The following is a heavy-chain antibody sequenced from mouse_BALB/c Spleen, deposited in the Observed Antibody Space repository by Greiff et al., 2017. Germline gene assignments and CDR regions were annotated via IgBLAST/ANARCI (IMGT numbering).Heavy chain of an antibody. CDR2: ISSGGGST. J-gene: IGHJ2*01. V-gene: IGHV5-12-1*01. Sequence: EVMLVESGGGLVKPGGSLKLSCAASGFAFSSYDMSWVRQTPEKRLEWVAYISSGGGSTYYPDTVKGRFTISRDNAKNTLYLQMSSLKSEDTAMYYCARRSYYYGSSYFDYWGQGTTLTVSS. CDR1: GFAFSSYD. D-gene: IGHD1-1*01. CDR3: ARRSYYYGSSYFDY.